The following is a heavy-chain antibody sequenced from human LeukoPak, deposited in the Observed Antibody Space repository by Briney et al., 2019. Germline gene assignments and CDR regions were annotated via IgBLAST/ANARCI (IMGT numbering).Heavy chain of an antibody. D-gene: IGHD6-19*01. J-gene: IGHJ4*02. Sequence: SETLSLTCTVSGGSIGSYYWSWIRQPPGKGLEWIGYIYYSGSTNYNPSLKSRVTISVDTSKNQFSLKLSSVTAADTAVYYCARRSYSSGWRPFDYWGQGTLVTVSS. CDR1: GGSIGSYY. CDR3: ARRSYSSGWRPFDY. V-gene: IGHV4-59*08. CDR2: IYYSGST.